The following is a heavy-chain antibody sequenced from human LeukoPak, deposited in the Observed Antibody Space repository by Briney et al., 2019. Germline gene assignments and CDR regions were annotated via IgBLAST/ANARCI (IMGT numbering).Heavy chain of an antibody. CDR1: GYTFTGYY. D-gene: IGHD1-1*01. CDR3: AKVASTTRRHDAFDI. Sequence: ASVKVSCKASGYTFTGYYIHWVRQAPGQGLEWMGWINPNSAGTHYAQKFQGRVTMTRDMSISTAYMELSRLRSDDTAVYFCAKVASTTRRHDAFDIWGQGTLVTVSS. V-gene: IGHV1-2*02. CDR2: INPNSAGT. J-gene: IGHJ3*02.